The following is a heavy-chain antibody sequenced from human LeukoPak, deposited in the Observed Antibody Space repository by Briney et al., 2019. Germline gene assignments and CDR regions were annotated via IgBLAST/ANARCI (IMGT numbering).Heavy chain of an antibody. Sequence: ASVKVSCKASGYTFTTYAMNWVRQAPGQGLEWMGWINTNTGNPTYAQGFTGRFVFSLDTSVSTAYLQISGLKAEDTAMYYCARALDVVATSLSDYWGQGTLVTVSS. CDR2: INTNTGNP. CDR3: ARALDVVATSLSDY. J-gene: IGHJ4*02. CDR1: GYTFTTYA. V-gene: IGHV7-4-1*02. D-gene: IGHD5-12*01.